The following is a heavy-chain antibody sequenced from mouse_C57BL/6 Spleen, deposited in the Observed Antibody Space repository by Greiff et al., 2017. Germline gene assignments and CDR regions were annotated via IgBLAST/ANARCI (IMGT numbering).Heavy chain of an antibody. Sequence: QVQLQQPGAELVKPGASVKMSCKASGYTFTSYWITWVKQRPGQGLEWIGDIYPGSGSTNYNEKFKSKATLTVDTSSSTAYMQLSSLTSEDSAVYYCARWVPKYYGGAMDYWGQGTSVTVSS. D-gene: IGHD1-1*01. CDR1: GYTFTSYW. CDR2: IYPGSGST. J-gene: IGHJ4*01. CDR3: ARWVPKYYGGAMDY. V-gene: IGHV1-55*01.